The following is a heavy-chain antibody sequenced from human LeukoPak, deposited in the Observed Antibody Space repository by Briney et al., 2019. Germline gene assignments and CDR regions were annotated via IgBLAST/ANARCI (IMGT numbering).Heavy chain of an antibody. D-gene: IGHD6-19*01. Sequence: GGSLRLSCAASGFTFSSYSVNCLRQAPGKGLEGFSSISNSSNHIHYAHSVKGRFTIYRDNAKNSLYLQRNSLRAEDTAVYYCAREGSSGGGDYWGKGTLVTVSS. CDR2: ISNSSNHI. CDR1: GFTFSSYS. CDR3: AREGSSGGGDY. V-gene: IGHV3-21*01. J-gene: IGHJ4*02.